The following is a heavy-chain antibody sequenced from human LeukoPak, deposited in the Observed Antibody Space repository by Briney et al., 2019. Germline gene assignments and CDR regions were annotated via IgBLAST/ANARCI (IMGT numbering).Heavy chain of an antibody. J-gene: IGHJ4*02. CDR2: IKSKTDGGTT. D-gene: IGHD6-13*01. CDR3: TTIPGYSSSWSG. CDR1: GFTFSNAW. Sequence: GVSLRLSCAASGFTFSNAWMSWVRQAPGKGLEWVGRIKSKTDGGTTDYAAPVKGRFTISRDDSKNTLYLQMNSLKTEDTAVYYCTTIPGYSSSWSGWGQGTLVTVSS. V-gene: IGHV3-15*01.